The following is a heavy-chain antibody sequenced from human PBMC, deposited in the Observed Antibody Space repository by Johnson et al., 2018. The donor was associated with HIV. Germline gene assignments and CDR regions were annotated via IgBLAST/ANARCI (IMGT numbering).Heavy chain of an antibody. D-gene: IGHD2-15*01. CDR1: GFTFSSYA. J-gene: IGHJ3*02. CDR3: ATRYYHPYSKEIAAFDI. CDR2: IKQDGSET. V-gene: IGHV3-7*02. Sequence: VQLMESGGGVVQPGGSLRLSCAASGFTFSSYAMSWVRQAPGKGLECVANIKQDGSETYYVDSVKGRFTISRDNTKNSLYLNMNSLRADDTAVYYCATRYYHPYSKEIAAFDIWGQGTMVTVSS.